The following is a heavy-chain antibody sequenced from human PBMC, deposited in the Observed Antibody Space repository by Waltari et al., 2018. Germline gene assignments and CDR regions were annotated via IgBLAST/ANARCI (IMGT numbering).Heavy chain of an antibody. D-gene: IGHD3-10*01. CDR1: GGSINSHY. Sequence: QVQLQESGSGLVKPSETLSLTCTVSGGSINSHYWSWIRQPPGKGLEWIGYIYYTGKTNYNPSLTGRVTMAVDTSKSQLSLGLTSVTAADTAVYYCARCYYASGTYPDIWGQGTMVIVSS. CDR2: IYYTGKT. V-gene: IGHV4-59*11. CDR3: ARCYYASGTYPDI. J-gene: IGHJ3*02.